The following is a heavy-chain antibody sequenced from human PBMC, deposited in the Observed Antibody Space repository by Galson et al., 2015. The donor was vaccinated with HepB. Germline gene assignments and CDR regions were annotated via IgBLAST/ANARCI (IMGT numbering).Heavy chain of an antibody. CDR1: GFTFSSYG. CDR2: IWYDGSNK. D-gene: IGHD2-2*01. CDR3: ASEGVPAATTDY. J-gene: IGHJ4*02. V-gene: IGHV3-33*01. Sequence: SLRLSCAASGFTFSSYGMHWVRQAPGKGLEWVAVIWYDGSNKYYADSVKGRFTISRDNSKNTLYLQMNSLRAEDTAVYYCASEGVPAATTDYWGQGTLVTVSS.